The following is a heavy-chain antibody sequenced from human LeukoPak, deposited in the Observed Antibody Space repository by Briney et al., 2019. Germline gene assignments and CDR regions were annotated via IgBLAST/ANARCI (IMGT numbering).Heavy chain of an antibody. D-gene: IGHD1-7*01. Sequence: GAPVKVSCKASGYTFTGYYMHWVRQAPGQGLEWMGWINPNSGGTNYAQKFQGRVTMTRDTSISTAYMELSRLRSDDTAVYYCARDYTGTTAEYFQHWGQGTLVTVSS. CDR3: ARDYTGTTAEYFQH. V-gene: IGHV1-2*02. CDR2: INPNSGGT. J-gene: IGHJ1*01. CDR1: GYTFTGYY.